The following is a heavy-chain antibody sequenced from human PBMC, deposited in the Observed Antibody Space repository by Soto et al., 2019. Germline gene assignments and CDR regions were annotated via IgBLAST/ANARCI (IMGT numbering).Heavy chain of an antibody. CDR2: IWYDGSNK. D-gene: IGHD3-3*01. J-gene: IGHJ3*02. V-gene: IGHV3-33*01. CDR3: ARATYYDPTHAFDI. Sequence: GGSLRLSCAASGFTFSSYGMHWVRQAPGKGLEWVAFIWYDGSNKYYADSVKGRFTISRDNSKNTLYLQMNSLRAEDTAVYYCARATYYDPTHAFDIWGQGTMVTVSS. CDR1: GFTFSSYG.